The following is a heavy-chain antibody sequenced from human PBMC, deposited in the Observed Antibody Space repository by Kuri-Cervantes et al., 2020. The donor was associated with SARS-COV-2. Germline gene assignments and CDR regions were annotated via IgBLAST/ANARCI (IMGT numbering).Heavy chain of an antibody. D-gene: IGHD6-13*01. V-gene: IGHV4-39*07. J-gene: IGHJ4*02. CDR3: AIAAAGNLAIDY. CDR1: GGSISSSSYY. Sequence: GSLRLSCTVSGGSISSSSYYWGWIRQPPGKGLEWIGSIYTNGVTNYNPSLKSRVTISVDTSKNQFSLKLSSVTAADTAVYYCAIAAAGNLAIDYWGQGTLVTVSS. CDR2: IYTNGVT.